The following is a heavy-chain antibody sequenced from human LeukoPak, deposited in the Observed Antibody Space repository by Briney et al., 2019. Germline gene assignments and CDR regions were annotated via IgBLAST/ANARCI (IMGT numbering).Heavy chain of an antibody. Sequence: GEALRLSWAASGFSFSSYDMSLVRQAPGKGLEWVSAITGSGGSTYYADSVKGRFTISRDNSKNTLYLQMNSLRAEDTAVYYCAIFLQAEEGIRDSRPEGILDYWGQGTLVTVSS. CDR2: ITGSGGST. D-gene: IGHD3-9*01. J-gene: IGHJ4*02. V-gene: IGHV3-23*01. CDR3: AIFLQAEEGIRDSRPEGILDY. CDR1: GFSFSSYD.